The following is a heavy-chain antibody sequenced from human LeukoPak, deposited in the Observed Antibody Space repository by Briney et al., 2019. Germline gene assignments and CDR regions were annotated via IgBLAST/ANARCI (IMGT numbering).Heavy chain of an antibody. CDR1: GFTFSSYV. Sequence: GGSLRLSCAASGFTFSSYVMHWVRQAPGKGLEWVSAVCDSGGSTFYADSVKGRFTISRDNSKNTLYLQMNSLRAEDTAVYYCVKKGLGYCSNGVRHFDYWGQGTLVTVSS. V-gene: IGHV3-23*01. D-gene: IGHD2-8*01. CDR2: VCDSGGST. J-gene: IGHJ4*02. CDR3: VKKGLGYCSNGVRHFDY.